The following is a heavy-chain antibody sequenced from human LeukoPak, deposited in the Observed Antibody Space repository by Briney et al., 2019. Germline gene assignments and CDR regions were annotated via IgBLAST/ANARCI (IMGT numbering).Heavy chain of an antibody. V-gene: IGHV4-59*01. CDR3: ARGVGYGDSRHYDH. D-gene: IGHD4-17*01. CDR2: IYNYGST. Sequence: WETLSLTCTVSGAATTSNYWAWIRQSPEKGLEWIGYIYNYGSTKYEPSLKSRVSTSEDTAKNQFSLNLKSVTAADTAVYYCARGVGYGDSRHYDHWGHGILVTVSS. J-gene: IGHJ4*01. CDR1: GAATTSNY.